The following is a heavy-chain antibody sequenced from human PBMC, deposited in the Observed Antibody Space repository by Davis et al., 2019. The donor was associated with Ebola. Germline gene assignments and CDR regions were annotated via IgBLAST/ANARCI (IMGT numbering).Heavy chain of an antibody. CDR3: AKGRTIPLALDF. V-gene: IGHV3-9*01. CDR2: ISWNSGTI. D-gene: IGHD2-2*02. CDR1: GFTFDDYA. Sequence: PGGSLRLSCAASGFTFDDYAMHWVRQAPGKGLEWVAGISWNSGTIDYADSVEGRFTISRDNAKNSLYLQMNSLRGEDTAFYYCAKGRTIPLALDFWGRGTLVTVSS. J-gene: IGHJ4*02.